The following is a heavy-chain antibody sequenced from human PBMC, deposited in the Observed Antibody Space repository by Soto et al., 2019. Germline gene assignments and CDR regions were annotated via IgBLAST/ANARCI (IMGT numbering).Heavy chain of an antibody. Sequence: PSETLSLTCTVSGGSISSYYWSWIRQPPGKGLEWIGYIYYSGSTNYNPSLKSRVTISADTSKNQFSLKLSSVTAADTAVYYCAGYDILTGYYTDWFDPWGQGTLVTVSS. CDR1: GGSISSYY. D-gene: IGHD3-9*01. V-gene: IGHV4-59*01. J-gene: IGHJ5*02. CDR3: AGYDILTGYYTDWFDP. CDR2: IYYSGST.